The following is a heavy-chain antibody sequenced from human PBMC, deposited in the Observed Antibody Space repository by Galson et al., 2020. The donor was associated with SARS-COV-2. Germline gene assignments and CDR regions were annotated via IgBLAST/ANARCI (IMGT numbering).Heavy chain of an antibody. Sequence: GESLKISCAASGFTFSTYWMHWVRQAPGKGLVWVARINSDGSATNYADSVKGRFTISRDNANNTLYLQMNSLRVEDTAVYYCSTVLASWGQGTLVTVSA. CDR2: INSDGSAT. CDR1: GFTFSTYW. V-gene: IGHV3-74*01. CDR3: STVLAS. J-gene: IGHJ4*02.